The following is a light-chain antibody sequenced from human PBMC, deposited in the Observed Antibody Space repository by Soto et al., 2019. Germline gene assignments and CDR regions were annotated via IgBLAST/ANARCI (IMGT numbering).Light chain of an antibody. CDR2: EVN. CDR3: ASYAGGKNFYV. Sequence: QSALTQPPSASGSPGQSVTISCTGTSSDIGGYDYVSWYQQHPGKAPKLIIYEVNKRPSGVPDRFSGSKSGNTASLTVSGLQAEDEADYHCASYAGGKNFYVFGTGTKLTVL. V-gene: IGLV2-8*01. CDR1: SSDIGGYDY. J-gene: IGLJ1*01.